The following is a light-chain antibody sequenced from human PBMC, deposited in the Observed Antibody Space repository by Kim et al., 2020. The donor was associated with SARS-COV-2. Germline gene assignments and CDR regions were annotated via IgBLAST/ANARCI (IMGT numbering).Light chain of an antibody. CDR1: ESVESN. Sequence: PGDRPTLSCRAGESVESNLAGYHQKPGQAPRLLIDGASTRAAGIPARFSGSGSGTEFTLTISSLQSEDSAVYYCQQYHNWPPWTFGQGTKVDIK. CDR3: QQYHNWPPWT. CDR2: GAS. J-gene: IGKJ1*01. V-gene: IGKV3-15*01.